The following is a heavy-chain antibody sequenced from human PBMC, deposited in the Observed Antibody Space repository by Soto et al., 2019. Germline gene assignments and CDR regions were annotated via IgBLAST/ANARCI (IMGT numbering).Heavy chain of an antibody. CDR3: ASILTLGYCSGSRCYSGH. D-gene: IGHD2-15*01. V-gene: IGHV1-46*03. CDR2: INPSGGST. Sequence: ASVKVSCKASGYTFTSYYIHWVRQAPGQRPEWMGIINPSGGSTSYAQKFQGRVTMTRDTSTSTVYMELSSLRSEDTAVYYCASILTLGYCSGSRCYSGHWGQGTLVTVSS. J-gene: IGHJ4*02. CDR1: GYTFTSYY.